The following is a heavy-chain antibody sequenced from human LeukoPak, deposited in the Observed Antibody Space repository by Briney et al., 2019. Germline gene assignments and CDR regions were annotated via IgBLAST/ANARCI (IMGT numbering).Heavy chain of an antibody. CDR2: IHYSGRT. CDR1: NGAMSTYY. V-gene: IGHV4-59*01. Sequence: SETLSLTCTVSNGAMSTYYWNWIRQSPEKGLECIGYIHYSGRTNYNPSLKSRLSMSIDTPKNQFSLNLSSVTAADTAVYFCAKTPDLQLSFPQFDSWGQGTLVTVSS. D-gene: IGHD3-16*02. CDR3: AKTPDLQLSFPQFDS. J-gene: IGHJ4*02.